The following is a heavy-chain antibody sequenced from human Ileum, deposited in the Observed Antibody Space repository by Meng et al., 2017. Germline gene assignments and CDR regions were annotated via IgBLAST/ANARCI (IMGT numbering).Heavy chain of an antibody. CDR3: ASHFGYGSGSFGF. V-gene: IGHV4-59*01. CDR1: GGSITTYY. CDR2: ISNTGTT. D-gene: IGHD3-10*01. J-gene: IGHJ4*02. Sequence: SETLSLTCIVSGGSITTYYWTWIRQPPGKGLEWIGYISNTGTTKYNPSLASRVAITVDTSKSQISLKLTSVTAADKAVYYCASHFGYGSGSFGFWGQGLLVTVSS.